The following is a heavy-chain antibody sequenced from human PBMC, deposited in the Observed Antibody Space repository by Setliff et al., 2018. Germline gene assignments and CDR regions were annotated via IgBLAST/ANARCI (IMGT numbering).Heavy chain of an antibody. CDR2: NIPMFGTP. J-gene: IGHJ5*02. V-gene: IGHV1-69*05. D-gene: IGHD2-15*01. CDR3: ARSPAVLGIVYLDP. Sequence: GASVKVSCKASGDSFNNYAISWVRQAPGQGLAWMGGNIPMFGTPAYAQKFQDRVTITTDESTSTAYMELDSLRSEDTAVYYCARSPAVLGIVYLDPWGQGTLVTVSS. CDR1: GDSFNNYA.